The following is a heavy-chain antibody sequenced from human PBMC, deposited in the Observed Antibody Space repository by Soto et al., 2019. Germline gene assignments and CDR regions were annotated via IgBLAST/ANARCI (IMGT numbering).Heavy chain of an antibody. J-gene: IGHJ6*04. V-gene: IGHV3-9*01. Sequence: GGSLRLSCAASGFTFDDYSMHWVRQAPGKGLEWVSGIGWNSGSIGYADSVKGRFTISRDNAKNSLYLQMNSLRAEDTALYYCAKGFYDILTGPTSDVWGKGTTVTVSS. CDR2: IGWNSGSI. CDR3: AKGFYDILTGPTSDV. CDR1: GFTFDDYS. D-gene: IGHD3-9*01.